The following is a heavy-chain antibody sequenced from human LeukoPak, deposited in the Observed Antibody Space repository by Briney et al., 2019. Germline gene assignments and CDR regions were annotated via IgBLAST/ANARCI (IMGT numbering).Heavy chain of an antibody. D-gene: IGHD2-2*01. J-gene: IGHJ3*02. CDR2: VYTSEST. CDR1: GGSVSSGTYY. CDR3: ARDDWTYCSSTTCPDAYI. V-gene: IGHV4-61*09. Sequence: MASQTLSLTCTVSGGSVSSGTYYWSWIRQPAGNGLEWIGHVYTSESTNYNPSLKSRVTISVDTSKNQFSLKLTSVTAADTAVYYCARDDWTYCSSTTCPDAYIWGQGTMVTVSS.